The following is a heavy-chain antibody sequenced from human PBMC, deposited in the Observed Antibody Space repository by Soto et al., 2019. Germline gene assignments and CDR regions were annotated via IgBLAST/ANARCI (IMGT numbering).Heavy chain of an antibody. V-gene: IGHV4-39*01. CDR1: GGAISSFNYF. D-gene: IGHD2-15*01. CDR2: LYYSGHT. Sequence: QLQLQESGPGLVKPSETLSLPCTVSGGAISSFNYFWGWIRQPPGKGLEWIGSLYYSGHTYYNPALQSRVTLSVDTSKRQCTLTLRSVTAADTAVYYCARGGGSTFNWFDPWGQGTLVTVSP. CDR3: ARGGGSTFNWFDP. J-gene: IGHJ5*02.